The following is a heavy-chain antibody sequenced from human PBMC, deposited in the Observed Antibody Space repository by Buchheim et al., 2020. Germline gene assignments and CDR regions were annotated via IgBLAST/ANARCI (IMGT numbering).Heavy chain of an antibody. CDR2: ISSTVTTM. V-gene: IGHV3-48*03. CDR3: ARAIIAASFDY. J-gene: IGHJ4*02. Sequence: EVQLVESGGGLVQPGGSLRLSCTASGFTFSNYEMSWVRQAPGKGLEWVSYISSTVTTMYYANSVKGRFTISRDNAKNSLYLQMNSLRAEDTAVYYCARAIIAASFDYWGQGTL. CDR1: GFTFSNYE. D-gene: IGHD6-25*01.